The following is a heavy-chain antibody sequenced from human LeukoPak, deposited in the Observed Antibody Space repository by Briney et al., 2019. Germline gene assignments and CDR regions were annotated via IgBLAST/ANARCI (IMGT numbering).Heavy chain of an antibody. CDR1: GFTFSNCA. D-gene: IGHD3-22*01. J-gene: IGHJ4*02. CDR3: ARLYYYDSSGS. Sequence: GGSLRLSCAASGFTFSNCAMNWVRQAPGKGLEWVSYISSSGSTIYYADSVKGRFTISRDNAKNSLYLQMNSLRAEDTAVYYCARLYYYDSSGSWGQGTLVTVSS. V-gene: IGHV3-48*03. CDR2: ISSSGSTI.